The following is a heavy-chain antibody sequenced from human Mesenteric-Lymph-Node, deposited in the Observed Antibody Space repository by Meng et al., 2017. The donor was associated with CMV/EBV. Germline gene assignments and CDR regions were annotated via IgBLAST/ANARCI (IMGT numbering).Heavy chain of an antibody. CDR2: IYYSGST. J-gene: IGHJ4*02. CDR3: ARDRRGGGLYYFDY. V-gene: IGHV4-61*01. Sequence: ESLKISCTVSGGSISSSSYYWSWIRQPPGKGLEWIGYIYYSGSTNYNPTLKSRVTISVDTSKNQFSLKLSSVTAADTAVYYCARDRRGGGLYYFDYWGQGTLVTVSS. D-gene: IGHD3-16*01. CDR1: GGSISSSSYY.